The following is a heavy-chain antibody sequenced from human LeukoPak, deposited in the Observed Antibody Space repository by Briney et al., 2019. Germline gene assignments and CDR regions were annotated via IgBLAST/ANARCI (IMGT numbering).Heavy chain of an antibody. J-gene: IGHJ6*02. CDR3: ARVMVRGVIPPLYYYGMDV. CDR2: ISYDGSNK. CDR1: GFAFSSYA. Sequence: GGSLRLSCAASGFAFSSYAMHWVRQAPGKGLEWVAVISYDGSNKYYADSVEGRFTISRDNSKDTLYLQMNSLRAEDTAVYYCARVMVRGVIPPLYYYGMDVWGQGTTVTVSS. D-gene: IGHD3-10*01. V-gene: IGHV3-30-3*01.